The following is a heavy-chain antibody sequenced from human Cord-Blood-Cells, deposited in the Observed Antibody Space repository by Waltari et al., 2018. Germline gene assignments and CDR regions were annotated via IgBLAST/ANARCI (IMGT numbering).Heavy chain of an antibody. V-gene: IGHV1-69*02. D-gene: IGHD2-15*01. CDR3: ARLRRYCSGGSCYFNWFDP. Sequence: QVQLVQSGAEVKKPGSSVKVSCKASGGTFSIYTISWVRRARGQGLEWMGRIIPILGIANYAQKFQGRVTITADKSTSTAYMELSSLRSEDTAVYYCARLRRYCSGGSCYFNWFDPWGQGTLFTVSS. CDR1: GGTFSIYT. CDR2: IIPILGIA. J-gene: IGHJ5*02.